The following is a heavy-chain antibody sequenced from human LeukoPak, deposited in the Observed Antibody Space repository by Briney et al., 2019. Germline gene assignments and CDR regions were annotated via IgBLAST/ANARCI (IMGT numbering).Heavy chain of an antibody. Sequence: GGSLRLSCAASGFTFSSYSMNWVRQAPGKGLEWVSSISSSSSYIYYADSVKGRFTNSRDDSKNTLFLQMNSLRAEDTAVYFCAKVKWKLIGYFDYWGQGTLVTVSS. CDR2: ISSSSSYI. D-gene: IGHD1-20*01. V-gene: IGHV3-21*04. J-gene: IGHJ4*02. CDR3: AKVKWKLIGYFDY. CDR1: GFTFSSYS.